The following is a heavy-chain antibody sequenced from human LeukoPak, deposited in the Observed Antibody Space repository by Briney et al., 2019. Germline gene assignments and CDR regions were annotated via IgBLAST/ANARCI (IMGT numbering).Heavy chain of an antibody. Sequence: ASVKVSCKASGYTFTSYYMHWVRQAPGQGLEWMGGIIPIFGTANYAQKFQGRVTITADESTSTAYMELSSLRSEDTAVYYCAREGPRIAVAGPYYYYYGMDVWGQGTTVTVSS. D-gene: IGHD6-19*01. CDR2: IIPIFGTA. J-gene: IGHJ6*02. V-gene: IGHV1-69*13. CDR1: GYTFTSYY. CDR3: AREGPRIAVAGPYYYYYGMDV.